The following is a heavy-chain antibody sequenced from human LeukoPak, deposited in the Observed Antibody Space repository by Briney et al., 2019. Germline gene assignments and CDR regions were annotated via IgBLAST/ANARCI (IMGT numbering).Heavy chain of an antibody. Sequence: SETLSLTCTVSGGSISSYYWSWIRQPPGKGLEWIGYIYYSGSTNYNPSLKSRVTISVDTSKNQFSLKLSSVTAADTAVYYCAREAGITISNWGQGTLVTVSS. CDR1: GGSISSYY. J-gene: IGHJ4*02. CDR3: AREAGITISN. V-gene: IGHV4-59*01. D-gene: IGHD3-3*01. CDR2: IYYSGST.